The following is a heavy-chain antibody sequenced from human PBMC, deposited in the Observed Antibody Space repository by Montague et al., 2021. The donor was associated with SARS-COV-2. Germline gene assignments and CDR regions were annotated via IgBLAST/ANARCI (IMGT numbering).Heavy chain of an antibody. J-gene: IGHJ5*02. CDR3: ARGYDYVWGSYRYLHWFDP. D-gene: IGHD3-16*02. CDR2: INHSGST. V-gene: IGHV4-34*01. Sequence: SETLSLTCAVYGGSFSGYYWSWIRQPPGKGLEWIGEINHSGSTDNNPSLKSRVTISVDTSKNQFSLKLSSVTAADTAVYYCARGYDYVWGSYRYLHWFDPWGQGTLVTVSS. CDR1: GGSFSGYY.